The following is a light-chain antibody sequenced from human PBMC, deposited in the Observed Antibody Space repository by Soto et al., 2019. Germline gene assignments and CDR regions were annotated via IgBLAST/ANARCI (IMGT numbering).Light chain of an antibody. V-gene: IGKV4-1*01. CDR1: QSLLYSFNNKNY. CDR3: QQAYSSPQT. Sequence: DIVMAQSPDSLTVSLGERATINCKSSQSLLYSFNNKNYLAWYQQKPGQPPKLLISWASTRESGVPERFSGSGSGTDFILTITSLQAEDVATYYCQQAYSSPQTFGQGTMVEI. CDR2: WAS. J-gene: IGKJ1*01.